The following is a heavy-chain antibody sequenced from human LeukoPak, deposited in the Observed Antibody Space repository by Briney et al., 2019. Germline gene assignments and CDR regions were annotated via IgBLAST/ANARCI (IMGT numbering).Heavy chain of an antibody. CDR2: IYYSGST. Sequence: PSETLSLTCTVSGGSISHYYWSWIRQPPGKGLEWIGYIYYSGSTNYNPSLKSRVTISVDTSKNQFSLKLRSVTAADTAVHYCARHVDGGNSFWHFDLWGRGTLVTVSS. V-gene: IGHV4-59*08. J-gene: IGHJ2*01. CDR3: ARHVDGGNSFWHFDL. D-gene: IGHD4-23*01. CDR1: GGSISHYY.